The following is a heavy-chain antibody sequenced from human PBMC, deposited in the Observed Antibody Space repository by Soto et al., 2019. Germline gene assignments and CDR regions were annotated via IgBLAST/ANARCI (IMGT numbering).Heavy chain of an antibody. CDR3: ATWHEREHAYDV. Sequence: DVQLVESGGGLIQPGESLRLSCAAFGFTISGKKYVAWVRQAPGKGLEWVSALYDLDGSFYAASVKGRFTTSSDSSKTTVYIQMNELRPDDTAVYYCATWHEREHAYDVWGQGTTVTVSS. D-gene: IGHD1-1*01. J-gene: IGHJ3*01. V-gene: IGHV3-53*01. CDR2: LYDLDGS. CDR1: GFTISGKKY.